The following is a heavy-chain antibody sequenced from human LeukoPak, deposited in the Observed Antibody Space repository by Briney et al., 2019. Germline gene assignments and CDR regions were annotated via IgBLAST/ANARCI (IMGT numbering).Heavy chain of an antibody. J-gene: IGHJ4*02. V-gene: IGHV3-73*01. CDR3: TAYCLGTSCHSSVDS. Sequence: GGSLRLSCAVSGFTFSGSTVHWVRQASGKGLEWVGRIRNTANNYATAYAASLKGRFTISRDDSKSTAYLQMNSLRTEDTAVYYCTAYCLGTSCHSSVDSWGQGTLVTVSS. CDR2: IRNTANNYAT. D-gene: IGHD2-2*01. CDR1: GFTFSGST.